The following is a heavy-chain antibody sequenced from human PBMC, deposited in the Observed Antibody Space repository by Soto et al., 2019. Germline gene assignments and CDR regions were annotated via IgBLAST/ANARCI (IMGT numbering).Heavy chain of an antibody. CDR2: ISYDGSNK. D-gene: IGHD3-3*01. CDR1: GFTFSSYA. CDR3: ATLPNTIFGVVDDAFDI. V-gene: IGHV3-30-3*01. Sequence: QVQLVESGGGVVQPGRSLRLSCAASGFTFSSYAMHWVRQAPGKGLEWVAVISYDGSNKYYTDSVKGRFTISRDNSKNTLYLQMNSLRAEDTAVYYCATLPNTIFGVVDDAFDIWGQGTMVTVSS. J-gene: IGHJ3*02.